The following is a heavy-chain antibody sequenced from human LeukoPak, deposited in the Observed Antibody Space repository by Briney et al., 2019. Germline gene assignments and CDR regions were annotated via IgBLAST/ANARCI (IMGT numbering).Heavy chain of an antibody. Sequence: SETLSLTCTVSGGSVSSGSYYWSWIRQPPGKGLEWIGYIYYSGSTNYNPSLKSRVTISVDTSKNQFSLKLSSVTAADTAVYYCARYYGSGSYHATSFDYWGQGTLVTVSS. D-gene: IGHD3-10*01. CDR1: GGSVSSGSYY. V-gene: IGHV4-61*01. CDR3: ARYYGSGSYHATSFDY. J-gene: IGHJ4*02. CDR2: IYYSGST.